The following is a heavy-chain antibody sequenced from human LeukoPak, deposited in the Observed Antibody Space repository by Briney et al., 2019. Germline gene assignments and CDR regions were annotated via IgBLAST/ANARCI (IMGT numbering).Heavy chain of an antibody. V-gene: IGHV3-21*01. J-gene: IGHJ4*02. CDR3: ARDPSSDYYDSSGHFDY. D-gene: IGHD3-22*01. CDR2: ISSSSYI. Sequence: GGSLRLSCAASGFTFSSYSMNWVRQAPGKGLEWVSSISSSSYIYYADSVKGRFTISRDNAKNSLYLQMNSLRAEDTAVYYCARDPSSDYYDSSGHFDYWGQGTLVTVSS. CDR1: GFTFSSYS.